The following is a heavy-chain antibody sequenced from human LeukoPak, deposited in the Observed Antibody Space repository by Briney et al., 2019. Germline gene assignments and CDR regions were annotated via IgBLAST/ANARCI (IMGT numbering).Heavy chain of an antibody. Sequence: PGGSLRLSCAASGFTFSSYAMHWVRQAPGKGLEWVAVILYDGSNKYYADSVKGRFTISRDNSKNTLYLQMNSLRAEDTAVYYCATGAGWLQYDYWGQGTLVTVSS. CDR2: ILYDGSNK. J-gene: IGHJ4*02. CDR3: ATGAGWLQYDY. D-gene: IGHD5-24*01. V-gene: IGHV3-30*04. CDR1: GFTFSSYA.